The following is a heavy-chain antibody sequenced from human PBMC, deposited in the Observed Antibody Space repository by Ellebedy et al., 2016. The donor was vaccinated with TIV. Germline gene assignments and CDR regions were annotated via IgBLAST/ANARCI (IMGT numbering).Heavy chain of an antibody. J-gene: IGHJ4*02. CDR2: IYYSGST. V-gene: IGHV4-59*01. D-gene: IGHD2-15*01. CDR1: GGSISSYY. CDR3: ARAATPSTPVDY. Sequence: SETLSLTXTASGGSISSYYWSWIRQPPGKGLEWIGYIYYSGSTNYNPSLKSRVTISVDTSKNQFSLKLSSVTAADTAVYYCARAATPSTPVDYWGQGTLVTVSS.